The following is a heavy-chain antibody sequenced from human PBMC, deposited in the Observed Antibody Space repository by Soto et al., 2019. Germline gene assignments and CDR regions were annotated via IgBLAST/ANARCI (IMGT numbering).Heavy chain of an antibody. CDR1: GGTFSSYA. J-gene: IGHJ6*02. CDR2: IIPIIGSP. Sequence: QVQLVQSGAEVKKPGSSVKVSCKASGGTFSSYAISWVQQAPGQGLEWMGGIIPIIGSPNYAQKFQGRVTITADESTSTAYMELSSLRSEDTALYYCARANIGHTVATLFSRYYYYKMDVWGQGTTVTVSS. V-gene: IGHV1-69*01. CDR3: ARANIGHTVATLFSRYYYYKMDV. D-gene: IGHD4-17*01.